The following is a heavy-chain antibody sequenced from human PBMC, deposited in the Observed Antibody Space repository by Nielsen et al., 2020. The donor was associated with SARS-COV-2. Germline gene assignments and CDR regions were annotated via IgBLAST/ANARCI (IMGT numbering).Heavy chain of an antibody. CDR3: ARRWRVWFGESPPPLDYYYGMDV. CDR1: GYSLTYYW. D-gene: IGHD3-10*01. J-gene: IGHJ6*02. Sequence: GESPKTSCKGSGYSLTYYWIGWVRQIPGKGPELMGIIYPGDSDTRYSPSFQGLVTISADKSISTAYLQWSSLKASDTAMYYCARRWRVWFGESPPPLDYYYGMDVWGQGTTVTVYS. CDR2: IYPGDSDT. V-gene: IGHV5-51*01.